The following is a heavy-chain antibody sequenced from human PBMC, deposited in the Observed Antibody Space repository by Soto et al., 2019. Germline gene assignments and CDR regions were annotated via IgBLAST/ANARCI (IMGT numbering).Heavy chain of an antibody. CDR2: ISYDGSNK. CDR3: VKDADADSSSSSGLDY. CDR1: GFTFSSYG. V-gene: IGHV3-30*18. Sequence: GGSLRLSCAASGFTFSSYGMHWVRQAPGKGLEWVAVISYDGSNKYYADSVKGRFTISRDNSKNTLYLQMNSLRAEDTAVYYCVKDADADSSSSSGLDYWGQGTLVTVSS. D-gene: IGHD6-6*01. J-gene: IGHJ4*02.